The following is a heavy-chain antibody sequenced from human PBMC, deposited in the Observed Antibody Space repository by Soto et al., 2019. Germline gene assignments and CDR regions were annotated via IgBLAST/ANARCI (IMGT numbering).Heavy chain of an antibody. D-gene: IGHD2-15*01. J-gene: IGHJ5*02. CDR3: ARTPPLGYCSGGSCYLNWFDP. V-gene: IGHV1-69*13. CDR1: GGTFSSYA. CDR2: IIPIFGTA. Sequence: SVKVSCKASGGTFSSYAISWVRQAPGQGLEWMGGIIPIFGTANYAQKFQGRVTITADESTSTAYMELSSLRSEDTAVYYCARTPPLGYCSGGSCYLNWFDPWGQGTLVTVSS.